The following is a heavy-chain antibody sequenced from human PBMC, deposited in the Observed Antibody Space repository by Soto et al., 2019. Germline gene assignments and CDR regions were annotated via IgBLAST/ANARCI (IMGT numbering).Heavy chain of an antibody. CDR2: IYYSGST. CDR1: GGSISSSSYY. J-gene: IGHJ5*02. CDR3: ARHGADLYQLLFNWFDP. Sequence: QLQLQESGPGLVKPSETLSLTCTVSGGSISSSSYYWGWIRQPPGKGLEWIGSIYYSGSTYYNPFLKSRVTISVDTAKNQFSLKLSSVAAADTAVDYCARHGADLYQLLFNWFDPWGQGTLVTVSS. V-gene: IGHV4-39*01. D-gene: IGHD2-2*01.